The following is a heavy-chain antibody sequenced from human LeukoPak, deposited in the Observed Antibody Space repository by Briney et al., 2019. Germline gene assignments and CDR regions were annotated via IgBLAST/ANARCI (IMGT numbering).Heavy chain of an antibody. D-gene: IGHD2/OR15-2a*01. CDR1: GFTFSSYG. Sequence: PGGSLRLSCAASGFTFSSYGMNWVRQAPGKGLEWVSGICGSGGTTYYADSVKGRFTTSRDNAKNTLFLQMNSLRAEDTAVYYCARGNSYGLDVWGQGTTVTVSS. J-gene: IGHJ6*02. V-gene: IGHV3-23*01. CDR2: ICGSGGTT. CDR3: ARGNSYGLDV.